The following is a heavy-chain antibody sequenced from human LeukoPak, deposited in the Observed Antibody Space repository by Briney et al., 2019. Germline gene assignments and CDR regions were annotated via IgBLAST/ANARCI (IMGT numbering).Heavy chain of an antibody. D-gene: IGHD3-22*01. Sequence: ASVKVSCKASGYTFTSYDINWVRQATGQGLEWMGWMNPNSGNTGYAQKFQGRVTITRNTSISTAYMELSSLRSEDTAVYYCARATQPYYYDSINNWFDPWGQGTLVTVSS. J-gene: IGHJ5*02. V-gene: IGHV1-8*03. CDR3: ARATQPYYYDSINNWFDP. CDR2: MNPNSGNT. CDR1: GYTFTSYD.